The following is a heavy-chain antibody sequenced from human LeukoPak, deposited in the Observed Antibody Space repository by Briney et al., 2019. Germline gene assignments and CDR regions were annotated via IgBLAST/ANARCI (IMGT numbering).Heavy chain of an antibody. Sequence: GGSLTLSCAASGFTLSNYWMHGLRQTPGKTLVWVSRINTDGTTRYADSVKGRFTISRDNAKNTLYLQMDSLRAEDTAVYYCARGAGIVGSTTPFDYWGQGALVTVSS. CDR1: GFTLSNYW. CDR3: ARGAGIVGSTTPFDY. V-gene: IGHV3-74*01. J-gene: IGHJ4*02. D-gene: IGHD1-26*01. CDR2: INTDGTT.